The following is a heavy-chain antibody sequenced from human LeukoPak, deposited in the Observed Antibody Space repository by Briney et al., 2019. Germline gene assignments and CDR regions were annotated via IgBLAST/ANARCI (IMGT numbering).Heavy chain of an antibody. CDR1: GFTFSTYN. D-gene: IGHD1-26*01. V-gene: IGHV3-48*02. CDR3: ATGGVGATSPLFIDY. CDR2: ISSSGADI. Sequence: GGSLRLSCAASGFTFSTYNINWVRQAPGKGLEWLLYISSSGADIYYADSLRGRFTISRDNANNSLYLQMNSLRDEDTAVYYCATGGVGATSPLFIDYWGQGTLVTVSS. J-gene: IGHJ4*02.